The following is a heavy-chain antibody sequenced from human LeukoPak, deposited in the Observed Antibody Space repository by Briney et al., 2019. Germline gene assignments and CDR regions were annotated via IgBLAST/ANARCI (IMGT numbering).Heavy chain of an antibody. J-gene: IGHJ4*02. CDR1: GFTFSSYW. Sequence: GGSLRLSCAASGFTFSSYWMHWVRQAPGKGLVWASRINSDGSSTSYADSVKGRFTISRDNAKNTLYLQMNSLRAEDTAVYYCARAPGYSSGWYSDGRDYWGQGTLVTVSS. D-gene: IGHD6-19*01. CDR3: ARAPGYSSGWYSDGRDY. CDR2: INSDGSST. V-gene: IGHV3-74*01.